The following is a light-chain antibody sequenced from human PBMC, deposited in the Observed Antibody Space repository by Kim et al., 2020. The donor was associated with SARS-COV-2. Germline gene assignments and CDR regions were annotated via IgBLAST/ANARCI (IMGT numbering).Light chain of an antibody. Sequence: DTQMTQSPSSLSASVGDRVTITCRASQDIRNDLAWYQHKAGRAPKLLVYAASALQSGVPSRFSGSGSGTDFTLSISSLQPEDVATYFCQEYKSARWTFGQGTKVDI. V-gene: IGKV1-27*01. CDR1: QDIRND. J-gene: IGKJ1*01. CDR3: QEYKSARWT. CDR2: AAS.